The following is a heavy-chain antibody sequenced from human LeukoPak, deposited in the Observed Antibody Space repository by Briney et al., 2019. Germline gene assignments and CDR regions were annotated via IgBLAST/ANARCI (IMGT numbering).Heavy chain of an antibody. CDR1: GFSFTTHA. J-gene: IGHJ4*02. Sequence: GGSLRLSCVASGFSFTTHATGWVRQAPGKGLEWVSHISGSGGSTKYSGSVKGRFTISRDNSKNSLYLQMNSLRAEDTAVYYCARDGAGYSYGSIHADDYWGQGTLVTVSS. V-gene: IGHV3-23*01. CDR3: ARDGAGYSYGSIHADDY. D-gene: IGHD5-18*01. CDR2: ISGSGGST.